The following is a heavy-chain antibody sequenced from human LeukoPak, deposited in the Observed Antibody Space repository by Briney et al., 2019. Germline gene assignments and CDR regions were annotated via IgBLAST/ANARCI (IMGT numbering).Heavy chain of an antibody. V-gene: IGHV4-4*07. CDR3: CRSAYTYGPFDY. D-gene: IGHD3-16*01. J-gene: IGHJ4*02. CDR2: IYTSGST. CDR1: GGSMSSVY. Sequence: PSETLSLTCSGSGGSMSSVYYSWIRQRAGQGLEGIGRIYTSGSTNYNPSLQSRVTMSVDTSKNQFSLRLSSVTADTAVYYCCRSAYTYGPFDYWGQGTLVAVSS.